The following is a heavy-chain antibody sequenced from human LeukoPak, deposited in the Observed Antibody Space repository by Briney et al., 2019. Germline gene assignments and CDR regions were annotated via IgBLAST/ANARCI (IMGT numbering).Heavy chain of an antibody. CDR3: ARVYNYVFDY. D-gene: IGHD3-10*02. J-gene: IGHJ4*02. CDR2: IYSGGDT. Sequence: GGSLRLSCAASGFTVSSSHMTWVRQAVGKGLEWVSFIYSGGDTSYADSVRGRFTISRDNSKNTLYLQMNSLRAEDTAVYYCARVYNYVFDYWGQGTLVTVSS. V-gene: IGHV3-53*01. CDR1: GFTVSSSH.